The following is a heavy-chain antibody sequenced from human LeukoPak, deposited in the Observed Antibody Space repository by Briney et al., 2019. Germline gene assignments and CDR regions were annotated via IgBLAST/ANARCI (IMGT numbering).Heavy chain of an antibody. J-gene: IGHJ4*02. V-gene: IGHV3-7*01. CDR2: IKPDGSEK. CDR1: GFTVSSND. CDR3: AAFSDWYNHFDS. Sequence: HPGGSLRLSCAASGFTVSSNDMSWVRQAPGKGLEWVANIKPDGSEKNYVDSVKGRFTISRDNAKNSLYLQMNSLRADDTAVYYCAAFSDWYNHFDSWGQGTLVTVSS. D-gene: IGHD6-19*01.